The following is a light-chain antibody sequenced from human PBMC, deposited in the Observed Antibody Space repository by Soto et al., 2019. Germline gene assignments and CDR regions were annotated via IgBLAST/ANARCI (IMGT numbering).Light chain of an antibody. V-gene: IGLV2-14*01. CDR2: DVS. Sequence: QSALTQPASVSGSPGQSITITCTGSNTDVGHDKFVSWYQQHPGKAPKLMIYDVSRRPSGISDRFSGSKSGNTASLTISGLQAEDEADYYCGSYTTSKTGVFGGGTKVTVL. CDR1: NTDVGHDKF. CDR3: GSYTTSKTGV. J-gene: IGLJ3*02.